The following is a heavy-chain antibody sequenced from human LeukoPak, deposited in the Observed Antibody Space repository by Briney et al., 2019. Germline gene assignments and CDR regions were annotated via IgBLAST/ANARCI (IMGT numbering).Heavy chain of an antibody. CDR2: IIPIFGTA. CDR1: GGTFSSYA. J-gene: IGHJ5*02. V-gene: IGHV1-69*13. Sequence: SVKVSCKASGGTFSSYAISWVRQASGQGLEWMGGIIPIFGTANYAQKFQGRVTITADESTSTAYMELSSLRSEDTAVYYCARAASVVVPAAIGLDPWGQGTLVTVSS. D-gene: IGHD2-2*02. CDR3: ARAASVVVPAAIGLDP.